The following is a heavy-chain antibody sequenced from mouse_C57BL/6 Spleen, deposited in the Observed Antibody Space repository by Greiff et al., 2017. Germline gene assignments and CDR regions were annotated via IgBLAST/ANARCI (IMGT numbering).Heavy chain of an antibody. D-gene: IGHD2-4*01. J-gene: IGHJ3*01. Sequence: EVQLQESGGGLVKPGGSLKLSCAASGFPFSDYGMHWVRQAPEKGLEWVAYISSGSSTIYYADTVKGRFTISRDNAKNTLFLQMTSLRSEDTAMYYCARAQIYYDYEGFAYWGQGTLVTVSA. CDR2: ISSGSSTI. CDR3: ARAQIYYDYEGFAY. V-gene: IGHV5-17*01. CDR1: GFPFSDYG.